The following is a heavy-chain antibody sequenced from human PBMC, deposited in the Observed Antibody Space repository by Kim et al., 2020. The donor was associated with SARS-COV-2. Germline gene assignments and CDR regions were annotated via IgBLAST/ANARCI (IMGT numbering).Heavy chain of an antibody. CDR3: AKPLYSGSYYFDY. V-gene: IGHV3-23*01. D-gene: IGHD1-26*01. Sequence: YADSGKGRFTISRDSSKNTLYLQMNSLTAEDTAVYYCAKPLYSGSYYFDYWGRGTLVTVSS. J-gene: IGHJ4*02.